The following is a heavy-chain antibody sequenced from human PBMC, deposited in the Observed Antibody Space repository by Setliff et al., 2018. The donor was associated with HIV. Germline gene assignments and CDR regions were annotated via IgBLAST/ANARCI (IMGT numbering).Heavy chain of an antibody. V-gene: IGHV4-59*12. J-gene: IGHJ5*02. CDR3: ARDSRFTLYGDSSNWFDP. Sequence: PSETLSLTCTGYGGSISSYYWSWIRQPPGKGLEWIGHIYYSGSTNYNPSLKSRVTISVDTSKNQFSLKLGSVTAADTAVYYCARDSRFTLYGDSSNWFDPWGQGTLVTVSS. CDR2: IYYSGST. D-gene: IGHD4-17*01. CDR1: GGSISSYY.